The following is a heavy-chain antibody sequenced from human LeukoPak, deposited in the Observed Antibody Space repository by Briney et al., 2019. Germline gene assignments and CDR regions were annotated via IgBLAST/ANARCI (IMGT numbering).Heavy chain of an antibody. CDR1: GYSFTSYW. V-gene: IGHV5-51*01. D-gene: IGHD2/OR15-2a*01. Sequence: GESLKISCKGSGYSFTSYWIGWVRQLPDKGLEWMGFIYPSDSFTTYNPSFQGQVTITADKSINTAYLQWSSLKASDTGMYYCARPIASNWFDPWGQGTLVTVSS. CDR3: ARPIASNWFDP. J-gene: IGHJ5*02. CDR2: IYPSDSFT.